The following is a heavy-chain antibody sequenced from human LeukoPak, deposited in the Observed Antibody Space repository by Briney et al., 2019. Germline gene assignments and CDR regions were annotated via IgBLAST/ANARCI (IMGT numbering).Heavy chain of an antibody. V-gene: IGHV3-72*01. D-gene: IGHD1-26*01. CDR2: SRNKAQSFTI. CDR1: GLIFSDHY. J-gene: IGHJ4*02. Sequence: GGSLRRSCAVSGLIFSDHYIDWVRQAPGKGLEWVGRSRNKAQSFTIHYAASVKGRFTISRDDSKNSLYLQMDSLKTEDTAVYYCARPPYAGSYSIDYWGQGTLVTVSS. CDR3: ARPPYAGSYSIDY.